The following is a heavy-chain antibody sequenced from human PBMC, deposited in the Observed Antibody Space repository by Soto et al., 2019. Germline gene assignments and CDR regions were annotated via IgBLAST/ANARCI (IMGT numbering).Heavy chain of an antibody. CDR2: INGDGSTT. J-gene: IGHJ4*02. CDR1: GFTFSNYW. D-gene: IGHD1-20*01. CDR3: VRGAVYNWRGDF. Sequence: EVQLVVSGGDLIQPGGSLRLSCAASGFTFSNYWMHWVRQAPGKGLVWVSRINGDGSTTSYADAVKGRFTISRDNATHTLSLQMNSLRAEDTAVYYCVRGAVYNWRGDFWGQGTRVTVSS. V-gene: IGHV3-74*01.